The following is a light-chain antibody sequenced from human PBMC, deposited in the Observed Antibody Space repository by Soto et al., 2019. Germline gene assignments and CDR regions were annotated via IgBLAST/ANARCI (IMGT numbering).Light chain of an antibody. J-gene: IGKJ1*01. Sequence: DIQMTQSPSALSASVGDRATITCRASQSISSWLAWYQQKPGKAPNLLIYDASSLESGVPSRFSGSGSGTEFTLTITSLQPDDFATYYCQQYNSYRTFGQGTKVDIK. CDR2: DAS. CDR3: QQYNSYRT. CDR1: QSISSW. V-gene: IGKV1-5*01.